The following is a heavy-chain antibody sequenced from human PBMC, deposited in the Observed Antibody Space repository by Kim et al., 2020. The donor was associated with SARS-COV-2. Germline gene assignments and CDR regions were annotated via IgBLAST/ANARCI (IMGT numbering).Heavy chain of an antibody. CDR2: QSGST. J-gene: IGHJ4*02. V-gene: IGHV4-4*02. D-gene: IGHD4-17*01. Sequence: QSGSTKYNPSLGSRVTISVDKAKNQLSLKLSSVTAADTAVYYCARGDYPTRWGQGTLVTVSS. CDR3: ARGDYPTR.